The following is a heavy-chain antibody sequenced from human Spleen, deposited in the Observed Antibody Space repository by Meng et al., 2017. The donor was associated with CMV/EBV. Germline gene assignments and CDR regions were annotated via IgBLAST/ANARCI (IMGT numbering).Heavy chain of an antibody. CDR2: INPSTGTT. V-gene: IGHV1-46*04. D-gene: IGHD3-10*01. J-gene: IGHJ4*02. Sequence: QVKLVEFGAEVKKPGASVKVSCKASGYTFTSYYIHWVRQAPGQGLEWMGIINPSTGTTTYAQNLQGRVTMTRDTSTSTVYMELSSLRSEDTAVYYCARGWFGELLYPFDYWGQGTLVTVSS. CDR1: GYTFTSYY. CDR3: ARGWFGELLYPFDY.